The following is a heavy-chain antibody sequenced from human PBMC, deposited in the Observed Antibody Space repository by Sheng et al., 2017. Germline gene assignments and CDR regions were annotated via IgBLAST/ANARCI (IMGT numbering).Heavy chain of an antibody. V-gene: IGHV3-30*04. CDR2: ISYDGSNK. D-gene: IGHD3-10*01. CDR1: GFTFSSYA. J-gene: IGHJ4*02. Sequence: QVQLVESGGGVVQPGRSLRLSCAASGFTFSSYAMHWVRQAPGKGLEWVAVISYDGSNKYYADSVKGRFTISRDNSKNTLYLQMNSLRAEDTAVYYCARAMVRDYYFDYWGQGTLVTVSS. CDR3: ARAMVRDYYFDY.